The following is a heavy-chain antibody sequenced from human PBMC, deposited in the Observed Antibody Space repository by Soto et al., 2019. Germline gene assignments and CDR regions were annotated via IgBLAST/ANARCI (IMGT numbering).Heavy chain of an antibody. CDR2: ISGSGGST. J-gene: IGHJ4*02. D-gene: IGHD3-10*01. Sequence: GGSPRLSCAASGFTFSSYAMSWVRQAPGKGLEWVSAISGSGGSTYYADSVKGRFTISRDNSKNTLYLQMNSLRAEDTAVYYCAILHALRNHYYGSGNFDYWGQGTLVTVSS. CDR1: GFTFSSYA. CDR3: AILHALRNHYYGSGNFDY. V-gene: IGHV3-23*01.